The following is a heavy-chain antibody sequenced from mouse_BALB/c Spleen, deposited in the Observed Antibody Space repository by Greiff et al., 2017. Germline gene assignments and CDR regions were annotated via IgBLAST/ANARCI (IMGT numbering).Heavy chain of an antibody. D-gene: IGHD2-14*01. CDR3: TTYYRYGAWFAY. Sequence: VQLQQSGAELARPGASVKLSCKASGYTFTDYYINWVKQRTGQGLEWIGEINPSTGGTSYNQKFKGKATLTVDKSSSTAYMQLKSLTSEESAVYYCTTYYRYGAWFAYWGQGTLVTVSA. CDR1: GYTFTDYY. CDR2: INPSTGGT. V-gene: IGHV1-42*01. J-gene: IGHJ3*01.